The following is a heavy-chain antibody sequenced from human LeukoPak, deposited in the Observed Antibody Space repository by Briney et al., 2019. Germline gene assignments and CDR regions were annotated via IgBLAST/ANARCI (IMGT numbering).Heavy chain of an antibody. CDR3: ARHPEDSVYYFDY. V-gene: IGHV4-30-2*01. CDR1: GGSISSGGYY. D-gene: IGHD2-15*01. Sequence: PSQTLSLTCTVSGGSISSGGYYWSWIRQPPGKGLEWIGYIYHSGSTYYNPSLKSRVTISVDRSKNQFSLKLSSVTAADTAVYYCARHPEDSVYYFDYWGQGTLVTVSS. CDR2: IYHSGST. J-gene: IGHJ4*02.